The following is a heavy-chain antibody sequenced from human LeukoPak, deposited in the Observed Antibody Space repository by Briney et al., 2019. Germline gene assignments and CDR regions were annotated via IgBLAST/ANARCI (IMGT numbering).Heavy chain of an antibody. CDR1: GYTLTELS. V-gene: IGHV1-24*01. CDR3: AARDNTRDYYGMDV. CDR2: FDPEDGET. D-gene: IGHD1-1*01. Sequence: GASVKVSCKVSGYTLTELSMHWVRQAPGKGLEWMGGFDPEDGETIYAQKFQGRVTMTEDTSTDTAYMELSSLRSEDTAVYYCAARDNTRDYYGMDVWGQGTTVTVSS. J-gene: IGHJ6*02.